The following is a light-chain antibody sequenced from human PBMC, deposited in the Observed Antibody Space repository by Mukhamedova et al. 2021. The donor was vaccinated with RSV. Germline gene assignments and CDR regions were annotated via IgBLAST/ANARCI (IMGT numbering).Light chain of an antibody. CDR2: GAS. J-gene: IGKJ1*01. V-gene: IGKV3-20*01. Sequence: IYGASSRATGISDRFSVSGSGTDFTLTISRLEPEDFAVYYCQHYGSSQWRFGQGTKVEI. CDR3: QHYGSSQWR.